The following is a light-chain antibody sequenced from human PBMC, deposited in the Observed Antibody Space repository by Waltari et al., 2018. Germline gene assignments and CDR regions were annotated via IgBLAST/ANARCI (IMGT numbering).Light chain of an antibody. CDR2: EVE. CDR1: SSDVGRYKY. J-gene: IGLJ1*01. V-gene: IGLV2-23*02. CDR3: CSYAGSRSV. Sequence: QSALTQPASVSGSPGQTITISCTGTSSDVGRYKYVSWYQLLPGKAPKLMIYEVEKRSSGVSDRFSGYQSGNTASLTISGRQTEDEADYYCCSYAGSRSVFGSGTKVTVL.